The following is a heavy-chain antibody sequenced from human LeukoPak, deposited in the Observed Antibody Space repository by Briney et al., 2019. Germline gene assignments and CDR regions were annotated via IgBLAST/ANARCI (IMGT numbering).Heavy chain of an antibody. CDR2: ISGSGGST. Sequence: GGSLRLSCAASGFTFSSYAMSWVRQAPGKGLEWVSAISGSGGSTYYADSVKGRFTISRDNSKNTLYLQMNSLRAEDTAVYYCARALGYYDSSGYYYEGPFDYWGQGTLVAVSS. V-gene: IGHV3-23*01. J-gene: IGHJ4*02. CDR1: GFTFSSYA. D-gene: IGHD3-22*01. CDR3: ARALGYYDSSGYYYEGPFDY.